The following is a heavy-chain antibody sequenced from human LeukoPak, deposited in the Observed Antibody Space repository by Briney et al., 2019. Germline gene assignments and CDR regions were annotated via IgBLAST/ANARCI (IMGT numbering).Heavy chain of an antibody. CDR2: IKQGGSDK. D-gene: IGHD1-7*01. CDR1: GFTFSSYW. V-gene: IGHV3-7*01. CDR3: AREGYSWNYGGIYYYGMDV. Sequence: GGSLRLSCAASGFTFSSYWMSWVRQAPGKGLEWVANIKQGGSDKYYVDSVKGRFTISRDNAKNSLYLQMNSLRAEDTAVYYCAREGYSWNYGGIYYYGMDVWGQGTTVTVSS. J-gene: IGHJ6*02.